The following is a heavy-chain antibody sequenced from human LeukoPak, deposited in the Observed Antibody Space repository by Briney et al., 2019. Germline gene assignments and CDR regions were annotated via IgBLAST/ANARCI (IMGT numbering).Heavy chain of an antibody. D-gene: IGHD3-22*01. CDR3: ARDSVYYDSSGYYPSTFDY. J-gene: IGHJ4*02. Sequence: GGSLRLSCAASGFTFSSYEMNWVRQAPGKGLEGVSYIRSSCSTIYYADSVKGRFTISRDNAKNSLYLQMNSLRAEDTAVYYCARDSVYYDSSGYYPSTFDYWGQGTLVTVSS. V-gene: IGHV3-48*03. CDR1: GFTFSSYE. CDR2: IRSSCSTI.